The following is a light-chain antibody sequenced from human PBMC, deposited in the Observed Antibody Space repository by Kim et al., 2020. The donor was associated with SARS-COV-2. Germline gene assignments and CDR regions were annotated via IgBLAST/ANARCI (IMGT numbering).Light chain of an antibody. CDR2: GAS. V-gene: IGKV3-20*01. CDR3: QQYGRSPLT. CDR1: HSVSSSY. J-gene: IGKJ4*01. Sequence: EIVLTQSPVTVSLSPGDRASLSCRASHSVSSSYLAWYQQKPGQAPRLLIYGASSRATGIPDRFSGSGSRTDFTLTISRLEPEDVAVYYCQQYGRSPLTVGGGTKVEIK.